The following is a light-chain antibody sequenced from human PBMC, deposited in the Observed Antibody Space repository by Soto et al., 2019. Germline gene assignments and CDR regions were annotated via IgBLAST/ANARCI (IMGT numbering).Light chain of an antibody. V-gene: IGKV3-15*01. CDR3: QQYHNWPPIT. CDR1: QSVSRTY. CDR2: AAS. J-gene: IGKJ5*01. Sequence: EIVLTQSPGTLSLSPGERATLSCRASQSVSRTYLAWYQQKRGQAPRLLIYAASTRATGLPARFSGSGSGTEFTLTISSLQSEDFAVYYCQQYHNWPPITFGQGTRLEIK.